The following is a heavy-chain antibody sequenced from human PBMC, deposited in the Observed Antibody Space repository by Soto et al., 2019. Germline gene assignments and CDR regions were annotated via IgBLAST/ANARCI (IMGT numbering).Heavy chain of an antibody. CDR1: GFTFSSYS. J-gene: IGHJ4*01. V-gene: IGHV3-53*01. D-gene: IGHD2-21*01. Sequence: GGSLRLSCAASGFTFSSYSMNWVRQAPGKGLEWVSVMYAGGDTHYADSVKGRFTISRDKSENTLYLQMNSLRDEDTGVYFCVSRIPSWVFDYWGLGTLVTVSS. CDR2: MYAGGDT. CDR3: VSRIPSWVFDY.